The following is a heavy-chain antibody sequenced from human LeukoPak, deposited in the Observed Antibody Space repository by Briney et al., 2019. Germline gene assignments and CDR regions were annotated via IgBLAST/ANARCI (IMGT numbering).Heavy chain of an antibody. CDR1: GYTFTSYG. Sequence: ASVKVSCKAFGYTFTSYGISWVRQAPGQGLEWMGWISAYNGNTNYAQKLQGRVTMTTDTSTSTAYMELRSLRSDDTAVYYCARDLREYSSGWYPFDYWGQGTLVTVSS. V-gene: IGHV1-18*01. CDR2: ISAYNGNT. J-gene: IGHJ4*02. CDR3: ARDLREYSSGWYPFDY. D-gene: IGHD6-19*01.